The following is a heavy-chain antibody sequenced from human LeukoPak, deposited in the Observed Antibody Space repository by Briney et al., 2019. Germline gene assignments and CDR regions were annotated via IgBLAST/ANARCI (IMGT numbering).Heavy chain of an antibody. Sequence: ASVKVSCKASGYTFTSYAINWVRQAPGQGLEWMGGIIPIFGTANYAQKFQGRVTITADESTSTAYMELSSLRSEDTAVYYCARVNCGGDCYSDRGAFDIWGQGTMVTVSS. CDR1: GYTFTSYA. J-gene: IGHJ3*02. CDR3: ARVNCGGDCYSDRGAFDI. D-gene: IGHD2-21*02. CDR2: IIPIFGTA. V-gene: IGHV1-69*13.